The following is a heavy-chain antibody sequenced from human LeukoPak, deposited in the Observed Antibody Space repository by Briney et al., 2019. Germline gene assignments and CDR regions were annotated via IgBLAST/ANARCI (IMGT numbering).Heavy chain of an antibody. Sequence: KPSETLSLTCTVSDGSISSYYWSWIRQPPGKGLEWIGYIYYSGSTNYNPSLKSRVTISVDTSKNQFSLKLSSVTAADTAVYYCARDLGSGWYKYWGQGTLVTVSS. CDR2: IYYSGST. CDR3: ARDLGSGWYKY. J-gene: IGHJ4*02. V-gene: IGHV4-59*01. CDR1: DGSISSYY. D-gene: IGHD6-19*01.